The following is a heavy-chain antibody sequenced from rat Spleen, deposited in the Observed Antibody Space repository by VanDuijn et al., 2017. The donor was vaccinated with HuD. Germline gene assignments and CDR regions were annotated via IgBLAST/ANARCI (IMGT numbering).Heavy chain of an antibody. CDR3: TRAPGKGYVMDA. CDR2: MWNDGDT. Sequence: QVQLKESGPGLVQPSQTLSLTCTVSGFSLTRNHVHWVRQPPGKGLEWMGIMWNDGDTSYNSALKSRLRIGRDTSKSQVFLKMSSLQNEDTAIYYCTRAPGKGYVMDAWGQGTAVTVSS. D-gene: IGHD5-1*01. J-gene: IGHJ4*01. CDR1: GFSLTRNH. V-gene: IGHV2-32*01.